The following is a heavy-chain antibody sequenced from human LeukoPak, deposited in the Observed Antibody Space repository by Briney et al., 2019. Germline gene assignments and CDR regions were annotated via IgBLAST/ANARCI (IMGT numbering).Heavy chain of an antibody. CDR3: ARGILMRV. CDR2: INHSGST. J-gene: IGHJ4*02. V-gene: IGHV4-34*01. CDR1: GGSFSGYY. Sequence: PSETLSLTCAVYGGSFSGYYWSWIRQPPGKGLEWIGEINHSGSTNYNPSLKSRVTISVDTSKNQFSLKLSSVTAADTAVYYCARGILMRVRGQGTLVTVSS.